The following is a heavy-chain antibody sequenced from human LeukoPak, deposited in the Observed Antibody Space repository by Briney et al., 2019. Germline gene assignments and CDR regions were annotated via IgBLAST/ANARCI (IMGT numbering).Heavy chain of an antibody. V-gene: IGHV4-59*02. CDR1: GGSVSSYY. J-gene: IGHJ3*02. Sequence: PSETLFLTCTVSGGSVSSYYWSWIRQPPGKGLEWIGYIHYSGSTNYNPSLKSRVTISVDTSKNQFSLKLSSVTAADTAVYYCARSSYYYGADAFDIWGQGTMVTVSS. CDR3: ARSSYYYGADAFDI. CDR2: IHYSGST. D-gene: IGHD3-10*01.